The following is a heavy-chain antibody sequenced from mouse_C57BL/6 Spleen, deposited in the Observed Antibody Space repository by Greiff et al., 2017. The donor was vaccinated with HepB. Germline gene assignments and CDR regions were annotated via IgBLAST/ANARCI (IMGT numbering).Heavy chain of an antibody. CDR2: ISSGGSYT. J-gene: IGHJ4*01. CDR3: ARQTGGAMDY. D-gene: IGHD4-1*01. V-gene: IGHV5-6*01. Sequence: EVQVVESGGDLVKPGGSLKLSCAASGFTFSSYGMSWVRQTPDKRLEWVATISSGGSYTYYPDSVKGRFTISRDNAKNTLYLQMSSLKSEDTAMYYCARQTGGAMDYWGQGTSVTVSS. CDR1: GFTFSSYG.